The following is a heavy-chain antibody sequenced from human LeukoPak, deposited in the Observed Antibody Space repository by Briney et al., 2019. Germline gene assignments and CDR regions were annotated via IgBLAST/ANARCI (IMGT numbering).Heavy chain of an antibody. CDR1: GFTFSSYG. Sequence: PGGSLRLSCAASGFTFSSYGMHWVRQAPGKGLEWVAFIRYDGSNKYYADSVKGRFTISRDNSKNTLYLQMNNLRAEDTAVYYCAKSRITMVRGVIDYWGQGTLVTVSS. CDR2: IRYDGSNK. CDR3: AKSRITMVRGVIDY. D-gene: IGHD3-10*01. J-gene: IGHJ4*02. V-gene: IGHV3-30*02.